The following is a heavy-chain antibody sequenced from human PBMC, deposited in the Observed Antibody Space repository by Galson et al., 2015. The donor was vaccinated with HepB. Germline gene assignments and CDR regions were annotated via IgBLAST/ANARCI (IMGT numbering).Heavy chain of an antibody. CDR2: ISYDGSNK. D-gene: IGHD3-3*01. V-gene: IGHV3-30-3*01. CDR1: GFTFSSYA. Sequence: SLRLSCAASGFTFSSYAMHWVRQAPGKGLEWVAVISYDGSNKYYADSVKGRFTISRDNSKNTLYLQMNSLRAEDTAVYYCARLGGSIFGVAPFDYWGQGTLVTVSS. J-gene: IGHJ4*02. CDR3: ARLGGSIFGVAPFDY.